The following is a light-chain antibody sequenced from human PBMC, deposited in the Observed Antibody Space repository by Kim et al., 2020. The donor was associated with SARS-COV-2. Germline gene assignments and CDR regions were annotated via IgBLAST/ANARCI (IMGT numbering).Light chain of an antibody. J-gene: IGKJ2*01. CDR3: QQYGSSPYT. CDR2: GAS. V-gene: IGKV3-20*01. CDR1: QSVSSSY. Sequence: FAPGERATPSCRASQSVSSSYLAWYQQKPGQAPRLLIYGASSRATGIPDRFSGSGSGTDFTLTISRLEPEDFAVYYCQQYGSSPYTFGQGTKLEIK.